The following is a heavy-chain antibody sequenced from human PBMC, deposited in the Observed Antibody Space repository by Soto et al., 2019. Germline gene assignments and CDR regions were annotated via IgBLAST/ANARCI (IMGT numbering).Heavy chain of an antibody. CDR3: ASHTAMGNDY. J-gene: IGHJ4*02. CDR2: IYYSGST. V-gene: IGHV4-59*01. Sequence: QVQLQESGPGLVKPSETLSLTCTVSGGSISSYYWSWIRQPPGKGLEWIGYIYYSGSTNYNPSLKSRVTISVDTSKNQFSLKLSSVTAADTAVYYCASHTAMGNDYWGQGTLVTVSS. CDR1: GGSISSYY. D-gene: IGHD5-18*01.